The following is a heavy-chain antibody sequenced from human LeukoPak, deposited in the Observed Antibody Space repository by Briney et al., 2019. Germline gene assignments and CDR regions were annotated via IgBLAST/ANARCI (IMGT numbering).Heavy chain of an antibody. CDR2: IYYSGST. CDR3: ANTEQWLARN. CDR1: GGSISSSSYY. V-gene: IGHV4-39*01. Sequence: PPETLSLTCTVSGGSISSSSYYWGWIRQPPGKGLEWIGSIYYSGSTYYNPSPKSRVTISVDTSKNQFSLKLSSVTAADTAVYYCANTEQWLARNWGQGTLVTVSS. D-gene: IGHD6-19*01. J-gene: IGHJ4*02.